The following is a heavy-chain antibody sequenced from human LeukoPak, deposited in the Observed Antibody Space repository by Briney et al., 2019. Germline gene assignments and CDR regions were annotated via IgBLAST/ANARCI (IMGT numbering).Heavy chain of an antibody. CDR3: ARGRNAYDNDRGALDY. Sequence: GESLKIPSKGSGYRFSSYWIGWVRQMPGKGLEWMGIIYPGDSRTKYSPSFQDLVTISADKSISTAYLQWSTLKTSGTAIYYCARGRNAYDNDRGALDYWGQGTLVTVSS. V-gene: IGHV5-51*01. CDR1: GYRFSSYW. J-gene: IGHJ4*02. CDR2: IYPGDSRT. D-gene: IGHD3-22*01.